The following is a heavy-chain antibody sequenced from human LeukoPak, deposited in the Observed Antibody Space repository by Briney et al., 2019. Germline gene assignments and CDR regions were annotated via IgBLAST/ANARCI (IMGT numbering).Heavy chain of an antibody. Sequence: GGSLRLSCAASRFTFSTYSMNWVRQAPGRGLEWVSYISSTSTNIYYKDSVKGRFSISRDNAKNSLYLHMTSLRAEDTAVYYCVRNDGDDAFDIWGQGTMVTVSS. V-gene: IGHV3-48*01. J-gene: IGHJ3*02. CDR2: ISSTSTNI. D-gene: IGHD4-17*01. CDR3: VRNDGDDAFDI. CDR1: RFTFSTYS.